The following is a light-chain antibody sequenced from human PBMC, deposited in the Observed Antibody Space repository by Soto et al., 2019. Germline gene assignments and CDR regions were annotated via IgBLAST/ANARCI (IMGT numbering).Light chain of an antibody. V-gene: IGLV2-14*03. CDR3: CSYTTCNTRQRV. CDR2: DVS. J-gene: IGLJ1*01. Sequence: QSELTQPASVSGSPGQAITISCTGTSSDVGGYNYVSWYQHHPGKAPKLMIYDVSNRPSGVSNLFSGSKSGNTASLTISGLQPEDEADYYCCSYTTCNTRQRVFGTGTKVIVL. CDR1: SSDVGGYNY.